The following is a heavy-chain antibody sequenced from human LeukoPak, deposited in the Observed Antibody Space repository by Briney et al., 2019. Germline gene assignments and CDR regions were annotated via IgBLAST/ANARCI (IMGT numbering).Heavy chain of an antibody. Sequence: GGSLTLSCAASGFAVSSNYMNWVRQAPGKGLEWVSVIYGGTSTYYADSVKGRFTISRDDSRNTLYLQMSSLRAEDTAVYYCASRYEGASYYYHGMDVWGQGTTVTVSS. CDR2: IYGGTST. CDR1: GFAVSSNY. J-gene: IGHJ6*02. CDR3: ASRYEGASYYYHGMDV. D-gene: IGHD1-14*01. V-gene: IGHV3-66*01.